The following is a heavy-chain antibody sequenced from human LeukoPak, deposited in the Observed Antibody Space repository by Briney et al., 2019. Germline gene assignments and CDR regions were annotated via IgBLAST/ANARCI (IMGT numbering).Heavy chain of an antibody. CDR3: ARGGGYNYEGLDY. J-gene: IGHJ4*02. D-gene: IGHD5-24*01. CDR2: IWYDGSNK. CDR1: GFTFSSYG. Sequence: PGRSLRLSCAASGFTFSSYGMHWVRQAPGKGPEWVAVIWYDGSNKYYADSVKGRFTISRDNSKNTLYLQMNSLRAEDTAVYYCARGGGYNYEGLDYWGQGTLVTVSS. V-gene: IGHV3-33*01.